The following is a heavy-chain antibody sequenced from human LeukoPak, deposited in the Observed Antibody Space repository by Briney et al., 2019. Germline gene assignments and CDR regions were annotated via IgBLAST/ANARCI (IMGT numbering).Heavy chain of an antibody. V-gene: IGHV3-15*07. CDR3: STLTSRGLSDS. D-gene: IGHD1-20*01. Sequence: GRSLRPSCAASGFTFSSYAMHWVRQAPGKGLEWVGRIKSKADGETIDYAAPVKGRFTFSRDDSKNMLYLQMNSLKSEDTAVYYCSTLTSRGLSDSWGQGTLVTVSS. J-gene: IGHJ4*02. CDR1: GFTFSSYA. CDR2: IKSKADGETI.